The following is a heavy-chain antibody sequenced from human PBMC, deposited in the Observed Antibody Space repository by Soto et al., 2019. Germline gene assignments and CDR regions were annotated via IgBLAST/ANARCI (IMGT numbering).Heavy chain of an antibody. CDR1: GFTFSSYW. Sequence: GGSLRLSCAASGFTFSSYWMHWVRQAPGKGLVWASRINSDGSSTSYADSVKGRFTISRDNAKNTLYLQMNSLRAEDTAVYYCARANGDILTGYYMSDYYYYYMDVWGKGTTVTVSS. J-gene: IGHJ6*03. CDR2: INSDGSST. D-gene: IGHD3-9*01. V-gene: IGHV3-74*01. CDR3: ARANGDILTGYYMSDYYYYYMDV.